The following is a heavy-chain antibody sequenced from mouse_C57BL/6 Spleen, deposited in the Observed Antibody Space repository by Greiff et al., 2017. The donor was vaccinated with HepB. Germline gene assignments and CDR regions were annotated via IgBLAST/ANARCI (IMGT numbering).Heavy chain of an antibody. CDR1: GYTFTSYW. Sequence: QVQLQQPGTELVKPGASVKLSCKASGYTFTSYWMHWVKQRPGQGLEWIGNINPSNGGTNYNEKFKSKATLTVDKSSSTAYMQLSSLTSEDSAVYYCARTSYSNYPYYAIDYWGQGTSVTVSS. CDR3: ARTSYSNYPYYAIDY. D-gene: IGHD2-5*01. J-gene: IGHJ4*01. CDR2: INPSNGGT. V-gene: IGHV1-53*01.